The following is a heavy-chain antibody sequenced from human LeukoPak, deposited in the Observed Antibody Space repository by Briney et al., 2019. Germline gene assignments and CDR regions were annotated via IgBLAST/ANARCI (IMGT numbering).Heavy chain of an antibody. CDR1: GFSLSTSGVG. CDR2: IYWDDDK. Sequence: SGPTLVNPTQTLTLTCTFSGFSLSTSGVGVGWIRQPPGKALEWLALIYWDDDKRYSPSLKSRLTITKDTSKNQVVLTMTNMDPVDTATYYCAHRRDSSGYFRFGYWFDPWGQGTLVTVSS. V-gene: IGHV2-5*02. D-gene: IGHD3-22*01. J-gene: IGHJ5*02. CDR3: AHRRDSSGYFRFGYWFDP.